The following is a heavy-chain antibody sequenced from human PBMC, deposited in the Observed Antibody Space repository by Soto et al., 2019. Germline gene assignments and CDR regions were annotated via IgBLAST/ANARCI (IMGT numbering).Heavy chain of an antibody. CDR2: ISSSSSTI. Sequence: GGSLRLSCAASGFTFSSYSMNWVRQAPGKGLEWVSYISSSSSTIYYADSVKGRFTISRDNAKNSLYLQMNSLRDEDTAVYYCARDREVRGVIILPDYWGQGTLVTVSS. V-gene: IGHV3-48*02. CDR1: GFTFSSYS. D-gene: IGHD3-10*01. J-gene: IGHJ4*02. CDR3: ARDREVRGVIILPDY.